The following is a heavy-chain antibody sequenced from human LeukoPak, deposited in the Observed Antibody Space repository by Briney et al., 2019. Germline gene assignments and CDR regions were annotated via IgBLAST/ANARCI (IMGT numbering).Heavy chain of an antibody. D-gene: IGHD3-9*01. CDR3: ARAILYDILTGYHPNPHYYYMDV. J-gene: IGHJ6*03. Sequence: ASVKVSCKASGYTFTNYGISWVRQAPGQGLEWMGWISANNGNRNYALKLQDRVSMTTDTSTSTAYMELRSLRSDDTAVYYCARAILYDILTGYHPNPHYYYMDVWAKGPRSPSP. V-gene: IGHV1-18*01. CDR1: GYTFTNYG. CDR2: ISANNGNR.